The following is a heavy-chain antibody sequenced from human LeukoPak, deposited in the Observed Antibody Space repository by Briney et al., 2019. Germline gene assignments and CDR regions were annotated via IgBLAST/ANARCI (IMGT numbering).Heavy chain of an antibody. CDR3: ARDDDGGGHFDY. Sequence: PGGSLRLSCAVSGLTVRSNYMSWVRQTRGKGLEWVAITHASGNTNYADSVKGRLTVSRHNSKNTLYLQMNSLRGDDTAVYYCARDDDGGGHFDYWGQGTLVAVSS. J-gene: IGHJ4*02. V-gene: IGHV3-53*04. CDR2: THASGNT. CDR1: GLTVRSNY. D-gene: IGHD2-21*01.